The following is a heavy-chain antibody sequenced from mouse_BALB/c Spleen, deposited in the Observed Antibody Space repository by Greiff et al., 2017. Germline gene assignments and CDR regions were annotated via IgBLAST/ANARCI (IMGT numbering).Heavy chain of an antibody. V-gene: IGHV5-4*02. CDR3: ARDKAYYRYDGFAY. Sequence: EVMLVESGGGLVKPGGSLKLSCAASGFTFSDYYMYWVRQTPEKRLEWVATISDGGSYTYYPDSVKGRFTISRDNAKNNLYLQMSSLKSEDTAMYYCARDKAYYRYDGFAYWGQGTLVTVSA. J-gene: IGHJ3*01. CDR1: GFTFSDYY. CDR2: ISDGGSYT. D-gene: IGHD2-14*01.